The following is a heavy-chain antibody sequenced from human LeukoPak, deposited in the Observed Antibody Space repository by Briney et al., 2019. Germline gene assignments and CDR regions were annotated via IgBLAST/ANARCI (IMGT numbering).Heavy chain of an antibody. CDR1: GYTFTSHD. J-gene: IGHJ6*02. D-gene: IGHD6-13*01. CDR2: MNPNSGNT. CDR3: ARGNPWGYSSSWYADYGMDV. V-gene: IGHV1-8*01. Sequence: ASVKVSCKASGYTFTSHDINWVRQATGQGLEWMGWMNPNSGNTGYAQKFQGRVTMTRNTSISTAYMELSSLRSEDTAVYYCARGNPWGYSSSWYADYGMDVWGQGTTVTVSS.